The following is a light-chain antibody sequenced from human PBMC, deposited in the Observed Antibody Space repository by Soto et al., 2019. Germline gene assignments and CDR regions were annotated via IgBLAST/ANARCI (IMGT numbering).Light chain of an antibody. CDR1: TNDIGGYKY. CDR3: SSYAGNSRYV. J-gene: IGLJ1*01. V-gene: IGLV2-8*01. CDR2: EVS. Sequence: QSALTQPASVSGSPGQSITISCTGTTNDIGGYKYVSWYQQRPGKAPKLIIYEVSKRPSGVPDRLSGFKYGNTASLTVSGLQAEDEADYYCSSYAGNSRYVFGTGTQLTVL.